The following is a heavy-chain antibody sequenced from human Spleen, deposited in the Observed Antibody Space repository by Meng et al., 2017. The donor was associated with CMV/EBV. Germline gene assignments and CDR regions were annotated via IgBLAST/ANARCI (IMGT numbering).Heavy chain of an antibody. CDR1: GFTFSSYK. CDR3: ARLGVNDAFDI. J-gene: IGHJ3*02. D-gene: IGHD7-27*01. CDR2: ISSSGSTI. V-gene: IGHV3-48*03. Sequence: GESLKISCVVSGFTFSSYKMEWVRQAPGKGLEWVSYISSSGSTIYYADSVKGRFTISRDNAKNSLYLQMNSLRAEDTAVYYCARLGVNDAFDIWGQGTMVTVSS.